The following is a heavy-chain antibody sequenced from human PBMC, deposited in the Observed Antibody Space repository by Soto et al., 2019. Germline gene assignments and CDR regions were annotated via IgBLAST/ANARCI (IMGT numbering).Heavy chain of an antibody. CDR1: GYSFTRYY. J-gene: IGHJ4*02. Sequence: ASVKVSCKASGYSFTRYYINWVRQAPGQGLEWMGWISAYNGNTHYEEKLQGRVTLTTDTSTSTAYIELRSLRSDDTAVYYCATSYGSGYRAFDYWGQGALVTVSS. CDR2: ISAYNGNT. CDR3: ATSYGSGYRAFDY. D-gene: IGHD3-10*01. V-gene: IGHV1-18*01.